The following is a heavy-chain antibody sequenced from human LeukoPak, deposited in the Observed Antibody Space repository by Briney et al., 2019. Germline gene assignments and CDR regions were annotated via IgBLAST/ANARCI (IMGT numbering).Heavy chain of an antibody. V-gene: IGHV3-30*04. Sequence: GGSLRLSCAASGFTFSSYAMHWVRQAPGKGLEWVAVISYDGSNKYYADSVKGRFTISRDNSKNTLYLQMNSLRAEDTAVYYCARGSTEGYCSGGSCLNADYWSQGTLVTASS. CDR3: ARGSTEGYCSGGSCLNADY. CDR2: ISYDGSNK. D-gene: IGHD2-15*01. CDR1: GFTFSSYA. J-gene: IGHJ4*02.